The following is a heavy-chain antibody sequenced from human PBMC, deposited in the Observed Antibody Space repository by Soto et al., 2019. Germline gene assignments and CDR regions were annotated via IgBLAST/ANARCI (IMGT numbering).Heavy chain of an antibody. CDR3: ARDRAGAQYGLDV. V-gene: IGHV3-48*02. CDR1: GFTFSSYS. Sequence: EVQLVESGGGLVQPGGSLRLSCAASGFTFSSYSMNWVRQAPGKGLEWVSYISSSSRTTYCVDSVKGRFTISRDNAKNSLYLQMNSLRDEDTAVYYCARDRAGAQYGLDVWGQGTTVTVSS. CDR2: ISSSSRTT. D-gene: IGHD1-26*01. J-gene: IGHJ6*02.